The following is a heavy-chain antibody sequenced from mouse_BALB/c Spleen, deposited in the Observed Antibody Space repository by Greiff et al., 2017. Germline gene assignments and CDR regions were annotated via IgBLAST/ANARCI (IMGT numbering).Heavy chain of an antibody. D-gene: IGHD2-4*01. CDR2: INPGSGGT. J-gene: IGHJ3*01. V-gene: IGHV1-54*01. CDR3: AREGITTRFAY. CDR1: GYTFTDYY. Sequence: QVQLQQSGPELVKPGASVKMSCKASGYTFTDYYMKWVKQRPGQGLEWIGVINPGSGGTNYNEKFKGKATLTADKSSSTAYMQLSSLTSDDSAVYFCAREGITTRFAYWGQGTLVTVSA.